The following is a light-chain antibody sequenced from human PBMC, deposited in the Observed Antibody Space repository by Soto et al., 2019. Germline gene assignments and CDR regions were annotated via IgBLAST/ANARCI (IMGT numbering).Light chain of an antibody. V-gene: IGKV3-15*01. Sequence: EIVMTQSPATLSVSPGERATLSCRASQSVSSNLAWYQQKPGQAPRLLIYGASTRATGIPARFSGSGSGTDFTLTISSLQSEDFAVYYCQQRKNWQVTFGQGTKVDIK. J-gene: IGKJ1*01. CDR2: GAS. CDR3: QQRKNWQVT. CDR1: QSVSSN.